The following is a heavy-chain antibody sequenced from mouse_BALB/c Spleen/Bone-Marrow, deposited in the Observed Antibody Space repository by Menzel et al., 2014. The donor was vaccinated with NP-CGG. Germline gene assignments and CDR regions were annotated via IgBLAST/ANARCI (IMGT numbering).Heavy chain of an antibody. J-gene: IGHJ2*01. CDR1: GYTFSNYW. Sequence: VHLVESGAELMKPGASVKISCKATGYTFSNYWIEWVKQRPGHGLEWIGEILPGSGSSQYNEKFKGKATFTADTSSNTAYMQLSSLTSEDSAVYYCARGIRNYFDYWGQGTTLTVSS. D-gene: IGHD3-2*02. CDR3: ARGIRNYFDY. CDR2: ILPGSGSS. V-gene: IGHV1-9*01.